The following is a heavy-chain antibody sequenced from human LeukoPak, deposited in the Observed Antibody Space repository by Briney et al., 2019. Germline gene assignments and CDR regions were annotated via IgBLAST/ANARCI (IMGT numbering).Heavy chain of an antibody. J-gene: IGHJ3*02. Sequence: GGSLRLSCAASGFTFSSYAMSWVRQAPGKGLEWVSGISGSGGTTHYADSVKGRFTISRDNSKNTLYLQMNSLRAEDTALYYCAKYSSGWFAPNGYNAFDIWGQGTMVTVSS. CDR3: AKYSSGWFAPNGYNAFDI. D-gene: IGHD6-19*01. CDR1: GFTFSSYA. CDR2: ISGSGGTT. V-gene: IGHV3-23*01.